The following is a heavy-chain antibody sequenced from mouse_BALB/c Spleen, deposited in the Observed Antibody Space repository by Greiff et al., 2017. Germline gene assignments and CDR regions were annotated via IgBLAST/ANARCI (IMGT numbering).Heavy chain of an antibody. CDR3: TRSGGNWYFDV. CDR2: IYPSDSYT. CDR1: GYTFTSYW. V-gene: IGHV1-69*02. J-gene: IGHJ1*01. Sequence: QVQLQQPGAELVRPGASVKLSCKASGYTFTSYWINWVKQRPGQGLEWIGNIYPSDSYTNYNQKFKDKATLTVDKSSSTAYMQLSSPTSEDSAVYYCTRSGGNWYFDVWGAGTTVTVSS.